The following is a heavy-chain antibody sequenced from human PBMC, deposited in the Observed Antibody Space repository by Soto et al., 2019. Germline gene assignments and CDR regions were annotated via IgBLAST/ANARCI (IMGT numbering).Heavy chain of an antibody. CDR3: ALAARLLWSCESVNHDYHYYGMDV. V-gene: IGHV1-46*01. Sequence: AAVKVSCKASGYTFTSYCMHWVRQAPGQGLEWMGIINPSGGSTSYAQKFQGRVTMTRDTSTSTVYMELSSLRSEDTAVYYCALAARLLWSCESVNHDYHYYGMDVWGQ. CDR2: INPSGGST. D-gene: IGHD3-10*01. J-gene: IGHJ6*02. CDR1: GYTFTSYC.